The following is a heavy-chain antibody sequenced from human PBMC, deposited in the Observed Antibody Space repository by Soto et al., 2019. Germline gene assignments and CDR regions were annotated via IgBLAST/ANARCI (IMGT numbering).Heavy chain of an antibody. V-gene: IGHV1-3*01. CDR2: INAGNGNT. CDR1: GYTFTSYA. J-gene: IGHJ5*02. Sequence: ASVKVSCKASGYTFTSYAMHWVRQAPGQRLEWMGWINAGNGNTKYSQKFQGRVTITRDTSASTAYMELSSLRSEDTAVYYCARVPLVRHWFDPWGQGTLVTVSS. CDR3: ARVPLVRHWFDP. D-gene: IGHD2-8*02.